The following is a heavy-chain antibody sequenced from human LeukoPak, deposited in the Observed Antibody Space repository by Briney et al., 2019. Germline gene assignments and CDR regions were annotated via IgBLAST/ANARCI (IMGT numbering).Heavy chain of an antibody. J-gene: IGHJ3*02. CDR1: GGSISSGDYY. CDR2: IYYSGST. Sequence: PSETLSLTCTVSGGSISSGDYYWSWIRQPPGKGLEWIGYIYYSGSTYYNPSLESRVTISVDTSKNQFSLKLSSVTAADTAVYYCARAPEVVAFDIWGQGTMVTVSS. CDR3: ARAPEVVAFDI. V-gene: IGHV4-30-4*08.